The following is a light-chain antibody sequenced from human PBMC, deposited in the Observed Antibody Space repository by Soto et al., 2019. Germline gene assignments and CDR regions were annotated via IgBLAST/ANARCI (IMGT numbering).Light chain of an antibody. V-gene: IGLV1-44*01. J-gene: IGLJ2*01. CDR3: AAWDDSLNGVV. Sequence: QPVLTQPPSASGTPGQRVTNSCSGSSSNVGSYTVYWYQQLPGTAPKVLIYSGNRRPSGVPARFSGSKSGTSASLAISGLQSEDEADYYCAAWDDSLNGVVFGGGTKLTVL. CDR2: SGN. CDR1: SSNVGSYT.